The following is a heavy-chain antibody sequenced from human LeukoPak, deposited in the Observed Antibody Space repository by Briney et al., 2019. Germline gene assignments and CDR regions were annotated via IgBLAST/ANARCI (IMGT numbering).Heavy chain of an antibody. V-gene: IGHV4-30-2*01. J-gene: IGHJ4*02. Sequence: SETLSLTCAVSGGSISSGGYSWSWIRQPPGKGLEWIGYIYHSGSTYYNPSLKSRVTISVDRSKNQFSLKLSSVTAADTAVYYCARGVAAAGLDYWAQGTLVTVSS. CDR3: ARGVAAAGLDY. D-gene: IGHD6-13*01. CDR2: IYHSGST. CDR1: GGSISSGGYS.